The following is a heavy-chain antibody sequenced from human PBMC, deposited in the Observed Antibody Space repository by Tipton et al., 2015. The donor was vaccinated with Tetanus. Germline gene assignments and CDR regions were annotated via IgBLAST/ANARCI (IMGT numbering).Heavy chain of an antibody. J-gene: IGHJ4*02. Sequence: SLRLSCEASGFTFSRYWMSWVRQAPGKGLEWVANIKQDGSDKYYVDSVKGRFTISRDNAKNSLYLQMNSLGVEDSALYFCASGGSLDYWGQGTLVTVAP. V-gene: IGHV3-7*01. D-gene: IGHD3-10*01. CDR2: IKQDGSDK. CDR1: GFTFSRYW. CDR3: ASGGSLDY.